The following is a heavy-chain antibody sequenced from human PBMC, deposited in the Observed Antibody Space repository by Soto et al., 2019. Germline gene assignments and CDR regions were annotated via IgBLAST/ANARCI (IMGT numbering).Heavy chain of an antibody. J-gene: IGHJ6*02. CDR2: ISYDGSNK. CDR3: ARGGSYYDSSGYYSRYYYYYGMDV. CDR1: GFTFSSYA. D-gene: IGHD3-22*01. Sequence: QVQLVESGGGVVQPGRSLRLSCAASGFTFSSYAMHWVRQAPGKGLEWVAVISYDGSNKYYADSVKGRFTISRDNSKNKLYLQMNSLRAEDTAVYYCARGGSYYDSSGYYSRYYYYYGMDVWGQGTTVTVSS. V-gene: IGHV3-30-3*01.